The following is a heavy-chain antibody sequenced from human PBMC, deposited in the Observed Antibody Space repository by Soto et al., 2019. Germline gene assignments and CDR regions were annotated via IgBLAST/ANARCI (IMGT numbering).Heavy chain of an antibody. CDR2: ISYDGSNK. D-gene: IGHD2-15*01. J-gene: IGHJ6*02. V-gene: IGHV3-30*18. CDR3: AKDVAPDIVVVVAANQGYYYYGMDV. CDR1: GFTFSSYG. Sequence: QVQLVESGGGVVQPGRSLRLSCAASGFTFSSYGMHWVRQAPGKGLEWVAVISYDGSNKYYADSVKGRFTISRDNSKNTLYLQMNSLRAEDTAVYYCAKDVAPDIVVVVAANQGYYYYGMDVWGQGTTVTVSS.